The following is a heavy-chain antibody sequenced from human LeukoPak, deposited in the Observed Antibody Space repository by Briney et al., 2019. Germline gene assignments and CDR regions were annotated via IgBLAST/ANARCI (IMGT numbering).Heavy chain of an antibody. CDR2: IYYSGST. D-gene: IGHD3-22*01. CDR3: ARDSRSYYASSGYYGTFDY. V-gene: IGHV4-59*01. CDR1: GGSISTYY. Sequence: TSETLSFTCTVSGGSISTYYWSWIRQPPGKGLEWIGYIYYSGSTNYNPSLKSRVTISVDTSKNQFSLKLSSVTAADTAVYYCARDSRSYYASSGYYGTFDYWGQGTLVTVSS. J-gene: IGHJ4*02.